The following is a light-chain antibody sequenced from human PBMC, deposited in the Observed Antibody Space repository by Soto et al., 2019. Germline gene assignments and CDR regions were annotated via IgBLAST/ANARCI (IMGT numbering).Light chain of an antibody. CDR1: QSISSN. V-gene: IGKV3D-15*01. CDR3: QQYDDWPLT. Sequence: EIVMTQSPATLSVSPGGRATVSCRASQSISSNLAWYQQKPGQSPRLLIYDSSTRATDIPARFSGSGSGTEFTLTISSLQSEDFALYYCQQYDDWPLTFGGGTKVDIK. J-gene: IGKJ4*01. CDR2: DSS.